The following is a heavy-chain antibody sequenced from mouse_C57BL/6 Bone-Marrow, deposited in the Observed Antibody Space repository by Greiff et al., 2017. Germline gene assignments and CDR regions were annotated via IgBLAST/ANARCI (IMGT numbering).Heavy chain of an antibody. Sequence: QVQLKQPGAELVKPGASVKLSCKASGYTFTSYWMTWVKQRPGRGLEWIGSIDPNSGGTKYNEKFKSKATLTVDKSSSTACMPLSSLTSEDSAVYYCATYSNDGAWFSYWGQGTLVTVSA. D-gene: IGHD2-12*01. CDR1: GYTFTSYW. J-gene: IGHJ3*01. V-gene: IGHV1-72*01. CDR2: IDPNSGGT. CDR3: ATYSNDGAWFSY.